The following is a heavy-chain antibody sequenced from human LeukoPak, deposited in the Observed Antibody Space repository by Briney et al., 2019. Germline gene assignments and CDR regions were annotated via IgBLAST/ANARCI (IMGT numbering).Heavy chain of an antibody. Sequence: SQTLSLTCTVSGGSISSGGYYWSWIRQPPGKGLEWIGYIYHSGSTYYNPSLKSRITISVDRSKRHFSLNFNSVTAADTAVYYCARGTLSGSSFDSWGRGTLVTVSS. D-gene: IGHD6-6*01. V-gene: IGHV4-30-2*01. CDR2: IYHSGST. CDR1: GGSISSGGYY. J-gene: IGHJ4*02. CDR3: ARGTLSGSSFDS.